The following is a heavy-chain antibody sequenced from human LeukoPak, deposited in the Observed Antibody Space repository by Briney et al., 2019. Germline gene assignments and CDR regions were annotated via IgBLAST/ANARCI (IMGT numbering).Heavy chain of an antibody. CDR2: IYYSGST. V-gene: IGHV4-31*03. CDR1: GGSISSGGYY. J-gene: IGHJ4*02. Sequence: SETLSLTCTVSGGSISSGGYYWSWIRQHPGKGLEWIGYIYYSGSTYYNPSLKSRVTMSVDTSKNQFSLKLSSVTAADTAVYYCARGGYDYGDYRDYYFDYWGQGTLVTVSS. CDR3: ARGGYDYGDYRDYYFDY. D-gene: IGHD4-17*01.